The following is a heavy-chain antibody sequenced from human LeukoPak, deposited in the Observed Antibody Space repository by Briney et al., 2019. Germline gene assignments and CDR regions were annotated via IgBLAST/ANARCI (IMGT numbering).Heavy chain of an antibody. CDR2: VYYSGST. CDR1: GGSISSYY. Sequence: SETLSLTCTVSGGSISSYYWSWIRQPPGRGLQWIGYVYYSGSTNYNPSLKSRVTISVDTSKNQFSLRLSSVTAADTAVYYCARSLDYDNGGFYHFDYWGQGTLVTVSS. D-gene: IGHD3-22*01. V-gene: IGHV4-59*12. J-gene: IGHJ4*02. CDR3: ARSLDYDNGGFYHFDY.